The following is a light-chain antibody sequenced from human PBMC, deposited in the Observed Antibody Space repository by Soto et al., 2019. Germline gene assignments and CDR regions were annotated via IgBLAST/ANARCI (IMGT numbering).Light chain of an antibody. CDR2: DAS. CDR1: QSVSSN. V-gene: IGKV3-15*01. CDR3: QQYNNWPPWT. Sequence: EIVMTQSPATLSVSPGERATLSCRASQSVSSNLAWYQQNPGQAPRLLIYDASTRATGIPARFSGSGSGTEFTLTISSLQSEDFAVYYCQQYNNWPPWTFGQGTKV. J-gene: IGKJ1*01.